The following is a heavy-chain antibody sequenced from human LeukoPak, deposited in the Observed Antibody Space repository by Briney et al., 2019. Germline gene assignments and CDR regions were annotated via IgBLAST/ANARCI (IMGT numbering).Heavy chain of an antibody. CDR1: GGSISSYY. Sequence: SETLSLTCTVSGGSISSYYWSWIRQPPGKGLEWIGYIYYSGSTNYNPSLKSRVTISVDTSMNQFSLKLSSVTAADTAVYYCARGRAGAADDFDYWGQGTLVTVSS. D-gene: IGHD6-13*01. CDR2: IYYSGST. CDR3: ARGRAGAADDFDY. J-gene: IGHJ4*02. V-gene: IGHV4-59*01.